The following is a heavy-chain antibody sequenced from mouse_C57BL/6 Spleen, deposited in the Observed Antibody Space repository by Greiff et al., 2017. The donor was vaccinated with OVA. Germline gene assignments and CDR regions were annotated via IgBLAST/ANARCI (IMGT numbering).Heavy chain of an antibody. D-gene: IGHD2-5*01. CDR3: ARFPLGYSNWYVDV. Sequence: EVKLVESGGGLVQPGGSLSLSCAASGFTFTDYYMSWVRQPPGKALEWLGFIRNKANGYTTEYSASVKGRFTISRDNSQSILYLQMNALRAEDSATYYCARFPLGYSNWYVDVWGTGTTVTVSS. J-gene: IGHJ1*03. CDR2: IRNKANGYTT. CDR1: GFTFTDYY. V-gene: IGHV7-3*01.